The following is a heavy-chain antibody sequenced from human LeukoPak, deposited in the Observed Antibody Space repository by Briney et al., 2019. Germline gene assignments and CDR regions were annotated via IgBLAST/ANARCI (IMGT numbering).Heavy chain of an antibody. CDR3: ARLSDYYDSSGYYNPANIDY. D-gene: IGHD3-22*01. CDR1: GGSISSSSYY. Sequence: SETLSLTCTVSGGSISSSSYYWGWIRQPPGKGLEWIGSIYYSGSTYYNPSLKSRVTISVDTSKNQFSLKLSSVTAADTAVYYCARLSDYYDSSGYYNPANIDYWGQGTLVTVSS. V-gene: IGHV4-39*01. J-gene: IGHJ4*02. CDR2: IYYSGST.